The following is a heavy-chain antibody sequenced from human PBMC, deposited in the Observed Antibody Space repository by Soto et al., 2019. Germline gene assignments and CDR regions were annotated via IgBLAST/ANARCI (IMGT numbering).Heavy chain of an antibody. V-gene: IGHV3-11*06. CDR2: ISSSSSYT. J-gene: IGHJ4*02. CDR3: ARVPIYYDSSGYYYYFDY. CDR1: GFTFSDYY. Sequence: GGSLRLSCAASGFTFSDYYMSWIRQAPGKGLEWVSYISSSSSYTNYADSVKGRFTISRDNAKNSLYLQMNSLRAEDTAVYYCARVPIYYDSSGYYYYFDYWGQGTLVTVSS. D-gene: IGHD3-22*01.